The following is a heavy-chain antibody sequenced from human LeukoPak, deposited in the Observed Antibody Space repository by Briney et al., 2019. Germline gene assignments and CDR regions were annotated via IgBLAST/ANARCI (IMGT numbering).Heavy chain of an antibody. J-gene: IGHJ6*02. CDR2: INHSGST. D-gene: IGHD2-15*01. V-gene: IGHV4-34*01. CDR3: ARGVYCSGGSCYSERGPHYYGMDV. CDR1: GGSFSGCY. Sequence: PSETLSLTCAVYGGSFSGCYWSWIRQPPGKGLEWIGEINHSGSTNYNPSLKSRVTISVDTSKNQFSLKLSSVTAADTAVYYCARGVYCSGGSCYSERGPHYYGMDVWGQGTTVTVSS.